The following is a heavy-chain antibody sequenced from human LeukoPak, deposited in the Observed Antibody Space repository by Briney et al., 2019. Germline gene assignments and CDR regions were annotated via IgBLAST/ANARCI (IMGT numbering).Heavy chain of an antibody. CDR3: ARDLDSTIDAFDI. CDR2: INPNSGGT. J-gene: IGHJ3*02. Sequence: ASVKVSCKASGYTFTGYYMHWVRQAPGQGLEWMGWINPNSGGTNYAQKFQGRVTMTRDTSISTAYMELSSLRSEDTAVYYCARDLDSTIDAFDIWGQGTMVTVSS. CDR1: GYTFTGYY. D-gene: IGHD2-2*01. V-gene: IGHV1-2*02.